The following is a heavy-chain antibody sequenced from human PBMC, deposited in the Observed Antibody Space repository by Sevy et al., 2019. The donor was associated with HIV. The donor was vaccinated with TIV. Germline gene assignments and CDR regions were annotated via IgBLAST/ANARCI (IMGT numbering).Heavy chain of an antibody. J-gene: IGHJ4*02. Sequence: SETLSLTCTVSGGSVTSSDYSWGWFRQPPGKGLEWIGCIYNSEQTYYNPSLKSRVTISVDASQNLFSLKLTSGTAAVTAVYYCAQWLAATALFHSWGQGTLVTVSS. CDR3: AQWLAATALFHS. CDR1: GGSVTSSDYS. D-gene: IGHD1-26*01. CDR2: IYNSEQT. V-gene: IGHV4-39*02.